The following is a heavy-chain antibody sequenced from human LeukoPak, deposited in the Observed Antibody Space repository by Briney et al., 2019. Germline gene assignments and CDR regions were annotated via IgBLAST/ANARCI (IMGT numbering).Heavy chain of an antibody. CDR3: AKDRDYGDYPSAYYYYMDV. V-gene: IGHV3-30*02. CDR2: IRYDGSNK. D-gene: IGHD4-17*01. CDR1: GFTFSTYG. J-gene: IGHJ6*03. Sequence: PGGSLRLSCAASGFTFSTYGIHWVRQAPGKGQEWVAFIRYDGSNKWYADSVKGRFTISRDNSKNMLYLQMKSLRGEDTAVYHCAKDRDYGDYPSAYYYYMDVWGKGTTVTVSS.